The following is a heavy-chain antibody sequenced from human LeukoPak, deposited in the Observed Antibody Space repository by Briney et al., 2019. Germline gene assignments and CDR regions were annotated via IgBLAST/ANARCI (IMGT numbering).Heavy chain of an antibody. CDR3: AKLLLYYYGIPGDYFDY. V-gene: IGHV3-23*01. J-gene: IGHJ4*02. Sequence: GGSLRLSCAASGFTFSSYAMSWVRQAPGKGLEWVSAISGSGGSTYYADSVKGRFTISRDNSKNTLYLQMNSLRAEDTAVYYCAKLLLYYYGIPGDYFDYWGQGTLVTVSS. CDR1: GFTFSSYA. CDR2: ISGSGGST. D-gene: IGHD3-10*01.